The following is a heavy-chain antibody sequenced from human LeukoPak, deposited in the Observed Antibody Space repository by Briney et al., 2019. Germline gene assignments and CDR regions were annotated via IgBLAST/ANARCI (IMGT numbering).Heavy chain of an antibody. D-gene: IGHD2-21*02. V-gene: IGHV1-8*01. CDR1: GYTFTSYD. CDR3: ARAHRYGDYYYYYGMDV. CDR2: MNPNSGNT. Sequence: ASVKVSCKASGYTFTSYDINWVRQATGQGLEWMGWMNPNSGNTGYAQKFQGRVTMTRNTSISTAYMELSSLRSEDTAVYYCARAHRYGDYYYYYGMDVWGQGTTVTVSS. J-gene: IGHJ6*02.